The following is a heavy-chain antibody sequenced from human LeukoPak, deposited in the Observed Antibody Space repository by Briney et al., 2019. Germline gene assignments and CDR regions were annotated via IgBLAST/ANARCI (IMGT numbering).Heavy chain of an antibody. CDR3: ATEGYSDY. Sequence: ASVKVSCKASGYTFTGYYIHWVRQAPGQGLEWMGWINPNNGATNYAQKFQGRITMTRDTSISTAYMELSRLRSDDTAVYYCATEGYSDYWGQGTLVTVSS. J-gene: IGHJ4*02. V-gene: IGHV1-2*02. CDR1: GYTFTGYY. CDR2: INPNNGAT.